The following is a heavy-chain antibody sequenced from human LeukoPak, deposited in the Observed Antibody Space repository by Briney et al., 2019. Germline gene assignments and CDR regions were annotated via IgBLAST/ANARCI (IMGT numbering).Heavy chain of an antibody. V-gene: IGHV3-30*14. CDR2: ISYDGSNK. CDR3: FCSSWHTNFDY. CDR1: GFTFSSYA. J-gene: IGHJ4*02. Sequence: GRSLRLSCAASGFTFSSYAMHWIRQAPGKGLEWVAVISYDGSNKYYADSVKGRFTISRDNSKNTLYLQMNSLRAEDTAVYYCFCSSWHTNFDYWGQGTLVTVSS. D-gene: IGHD6-13*01.